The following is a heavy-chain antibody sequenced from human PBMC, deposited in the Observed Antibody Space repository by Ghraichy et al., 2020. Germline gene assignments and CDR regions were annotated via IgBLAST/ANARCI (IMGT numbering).Heavy chain of an antibody. CDR1: GYSFTTST. Sequence: ASVKVSCKASGYSFTTSTIHWVRQAPGQRLEWMGWIIAGNGNTKYSQNFQGRVTITRDTSASTAYMELNSLRFEDTAIYYCARDHSSSWFLLNYWGQGTLVTVSS. CDR2: IIAGNGNT. CDR3: ARDHSSSWFLLNY. V-gene: IGHV1-3*01. D-gene: IGHD6-13*01. J-gene: IGHJ4*02.